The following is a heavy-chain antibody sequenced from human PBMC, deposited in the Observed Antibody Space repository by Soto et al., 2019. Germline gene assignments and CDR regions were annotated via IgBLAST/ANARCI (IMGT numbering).Heavy chain of an antibody. CDR1: GGSFSGYY. D-gene: IGHD2-15*01. J-gene: IGHJ4*02. Sequence: QVQLQQWGAGLLKPSETLSLTCAVYGGSFSGYYWSWIRQPPGKGLEWIGEINHSGSTNYNPSLKSRVTMAVDTSKNQFSLKLSSVTAADTAVYYCARDRLYRDCSGGSCYPDNNDYWGQGTLVTVSS. V-gene: IGHV4-34*01. CDR3: ARDRLYRDCSGGSCYPDNNDY. CDR2: INHSGST.